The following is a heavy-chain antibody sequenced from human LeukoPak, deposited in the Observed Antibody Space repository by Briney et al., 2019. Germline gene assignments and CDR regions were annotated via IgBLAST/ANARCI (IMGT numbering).Heavy chain of an antibody. J-gene: IGHJ4*02. CDR2: IYYSGST. CDR1: LGSLCSSIFY. D-gene: IGHD6-19*01. V-gene: IGHV4-39*01. Sequence: PETLSLTCTLSLGSLCSSIFYWGWIPPPPGKGRGGGGSIYYSGSTYYNASLKSRVTISVDTSKNQFSLKLSSVTAADTAVYYCARHSSGWYVYYFDYWGQGTLVTVSS. CDR3: ARHSSGWYVYYFDY.